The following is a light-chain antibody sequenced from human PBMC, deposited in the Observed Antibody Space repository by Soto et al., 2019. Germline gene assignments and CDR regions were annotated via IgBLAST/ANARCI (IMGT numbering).Light chain of an antibody. J-gene: IGKJ1*01. V-gene: IGKV3-20*01. CDR3: QQYGGSWT. CDR2: GAS. CDR1: QSVSSSY. Sequence: EIVLTQSPGTLSLSLGERATLSCRASQSVSSSYLAWYQQKPGQAPRLLIYGASSRATGIPDRFSGSGSGTDFTLTISRLAPEDFAVYYCQQYGGSWTFGQGTKVEIK.